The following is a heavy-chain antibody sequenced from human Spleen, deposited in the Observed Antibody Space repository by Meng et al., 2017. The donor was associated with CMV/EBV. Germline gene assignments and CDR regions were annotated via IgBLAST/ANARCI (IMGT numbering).Heavy chain of an antibody. V-gene: IGHV3-23*01. D-gene: IGHD3-10*01. J-gene: IGHJ6*02. CDR2: ISGSGGST. CDR3: ARAIKHYYGSGSSTYYYYYGMDV. CDR1: GFTFSSYA. Sequence: GGSLRLSCAASGFTFSSYAMSWVRQAPGKGLEWVSAISGSGGSTYYADSVKGRFTISRDNSKNTLHLQMNSLRAEDTAVYYCARAIKHYYGSGSSTYYYYYGMDVWGQGTTVTVSS.